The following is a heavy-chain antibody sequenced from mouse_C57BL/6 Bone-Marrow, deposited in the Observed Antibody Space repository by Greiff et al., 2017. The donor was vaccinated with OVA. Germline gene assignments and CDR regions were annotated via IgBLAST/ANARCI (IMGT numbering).Heavy chain of an antibody. Sequence: EVQGVESGGGLVKPGGSLKLSCAASGFTFSSYAMSWVRQTPEKRLEWVATISDGGSYTYYPDNVKGRFTISRDNAKNNLYLQMSHLKSEDTAMYYCARRDGSAMDYWGQGTSVTVSS. D-gene: IGHD3-3*01. CDR2: ISDGGSYT. CDR3: ARRDGSAMDY. V-gene: IGHV5-4*01. CDR1: GFTFSSYA. J-gene: IGHJ4*01.